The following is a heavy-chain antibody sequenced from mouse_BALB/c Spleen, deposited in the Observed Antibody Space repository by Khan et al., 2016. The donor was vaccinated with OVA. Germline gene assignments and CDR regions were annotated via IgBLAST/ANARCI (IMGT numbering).Heavy chain of an antibody. D-gene: IGHD3-2*02. CDR3: SRSGYGFGAY. CDR1: GYAFSNYL. CDR2: INPGSGGT. V-gene: IGHV1-54*01. Sequence: QVQLQQSGAELVRPGTSVKVSCKASGYAFSNYLIEWLKQRPGQGLEWIGVINPGSGGTKYNEKFKDKATLTADTSSSTAYMQLSSLTSDDSAVYFGSRSGYGFGAYWGPGTLVTVSA. J-gene: IGHJ3*01.